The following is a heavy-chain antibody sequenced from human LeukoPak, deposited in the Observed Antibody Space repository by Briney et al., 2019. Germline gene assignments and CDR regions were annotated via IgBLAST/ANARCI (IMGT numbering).Heavy chain of an antibody. Sequence: GGSLKLSCAASGFTFSGSAMHWVRQASGKGLEWVGRIRSKANSYATAYAASVKGRFTISRDDSKNTAYLQMNSLKTEDTAVYYCTSLPYYGSGSYYNNYWGQGTLVTVSS. J-gene: IGHJ4*02. CDR2: IRSKANSYAT. CDR1: GFTFSGSA. V-gene: IGHV3-73*01. D-gene: IGHD3-10*01. CDR3: TSLPYYGSGSYYNNY.